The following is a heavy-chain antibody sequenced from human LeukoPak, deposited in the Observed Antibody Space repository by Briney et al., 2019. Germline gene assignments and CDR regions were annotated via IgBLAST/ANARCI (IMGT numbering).Heavy chain of an antibody. J-gene: IGHJ4*02. CDR1: GYNFLNYW. V-gene: IGHV5-51*01. Sequence: GESLKISCKVSGYNFLNYWIAWVRQKPGKGLEWMGIIQPGDSESRYSPSFQGQVNFSVDNSITTAYLQWSNLKASDTAIYYCARAEDDYSNYDGGTIDYWGQGTLVTVSS. D-gene: IGHD4-4*01. CDR2: IQPGDSES. CDR3: ARAEDDYSNYDGGTIDY.